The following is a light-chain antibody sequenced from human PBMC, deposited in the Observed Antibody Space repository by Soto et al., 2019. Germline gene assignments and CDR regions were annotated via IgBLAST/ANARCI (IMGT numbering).Light chain of an antibody. J-gene: IGKJ1*01. V-gene: IGKV1-5*03. CDR1: QSISSW. Sequence: DLQMTQSPSTLSASVGDRVTITCRASQSISSWLAWYQQKPGKAPKLLIYKASSLESGVPSRFSGSGSGTEFTLTISSLQPDDFETYYCQQYNSYPTFGQGTKVEIK. CDR2: KAS. CDR3: QQYNSYPT.